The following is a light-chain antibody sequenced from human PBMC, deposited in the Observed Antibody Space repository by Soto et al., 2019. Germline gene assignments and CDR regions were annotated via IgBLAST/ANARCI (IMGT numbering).Light chain of an antibody. J-gene: IGLJ1*01. Sequence: QSVLTQPASVSGSPGQSITISCTRTSSDVGSYNLVSWYQQHPGKAPKLMIYEVSKRPSGVSNRFSGSKSGNTASLTISGLQAEDEADYYCCSYAGSSTLYVFGTGTKVTVL. V-gene: IGLV2-23*02. CDR2: EVS. CDR3: CSYAGSSTLYV. CDR1: SSDVGSYNL.